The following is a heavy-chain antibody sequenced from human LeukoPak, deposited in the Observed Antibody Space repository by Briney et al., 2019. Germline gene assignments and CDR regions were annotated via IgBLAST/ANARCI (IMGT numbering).Heavy chain of an antibody. J-gene: IGHJ4*02. CDR1: GFSFNAYW. CDR3: ATFGLVAALDL. CDR2: INPAGSET. V-gene: IGHV3-7*01. D-gene: IGHD5-12*01. Sequence: GGSLRLSCAASGFSFNAYWMAWVRQAPGTGLEWVANINPAGSETFHVDPVKGRFSISRDHAKNLVYLQMDSLRAEDTAVYYCATFGLVAALDLWGQGTLVTVSS.